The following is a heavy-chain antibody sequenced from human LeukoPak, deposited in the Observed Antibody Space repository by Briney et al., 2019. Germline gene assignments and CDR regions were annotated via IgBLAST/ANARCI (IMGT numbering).Heavy chain of an antibody. CDR1: GYTFTSYG. J-gene: IGHJ6*02. CDR3: ARDTQLSSGYGDRDYYYYGMDV. D-gene: IGHD3-22*01. CDR2: ISAYNGNT. Sequence: ASVKVSCKASGYTFTSYGISWVRQAPGQGLAWLGWISAYNGNTNYAQKLQGRVTMTTDTSTSTAYMELRSLRSDDTAVYYCARDTQLSSGYGDRDYYYYGMDVWGQGTTVTVSS. V-gene: IGHV1-18*01.